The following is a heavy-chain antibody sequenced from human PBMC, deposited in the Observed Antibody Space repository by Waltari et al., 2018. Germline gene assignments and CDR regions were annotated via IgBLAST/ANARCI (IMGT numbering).Heavy chain of an antibody. CDR2: IYYSGST. J-gene: IGHJ6*04. Sequence: QLQLQESGPGLVKPSETLSLTCTVSGGSISSSSYYWGWIRQPPGKGLEWIGSIYYSGSTYYNPSLKSRVTISVDTSKNQFSLKLSSVTAADTAVYYCARFPGWELLLVDYWGKGTTVTVSS. CDR3: ARFPGWELLLVDY. V-gene: IGHV4-39*07. CDR1: GGSISSSSYY. D-gene: IGHD1-26*01.